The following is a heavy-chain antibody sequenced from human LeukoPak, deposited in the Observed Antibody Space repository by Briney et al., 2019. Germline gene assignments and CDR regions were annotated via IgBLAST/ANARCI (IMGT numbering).Heavy chain of an antibody. CDR2: IYHSGST. J-gene: IGHJ6*03. CDR1: DGAIAGYS. Sequence: SETLSLTCTVSDGAIAGYSWSWIRQPPGKGLEWIGSIYHSGSTYYNPSLKSRVTISVDTSKNQFSLKLSSVTAADTAVYYCAGTYTYYYYYYMDVWGKGTTVTISS. CDR3: AGTYTYYYYYYMDV. V-gene: IGHV4-59*01. D-gene: IGHD2-2*02.